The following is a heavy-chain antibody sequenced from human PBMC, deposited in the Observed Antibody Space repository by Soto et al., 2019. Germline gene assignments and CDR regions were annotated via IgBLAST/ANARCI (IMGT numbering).Heavy chain of an antibody. CDR2: IYYSGST. J-gene: IGHJ6*02. Sequence: SETLSLSSPCSGGSLISYYWSLLRQPPGKGLEWIGYIYYSGSTNYNPSLKSRVTISVDTSKNQFSLKVGSVTAADTAVYYCASSSLYGMDGWGQGNTVTFS. CDR3: ASSSLYGMDG. CDR1: GGSLISYY. V-gene: IGHV4-59*08.